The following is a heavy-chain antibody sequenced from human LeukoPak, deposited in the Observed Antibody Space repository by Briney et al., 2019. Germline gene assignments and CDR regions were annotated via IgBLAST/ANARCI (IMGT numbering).Heavy chain of an antibody. Sequence: GESLKISCKGSGYSFTSYWIGWVRQMPGKGLEWMGIIYPGDSDTRYSPSFQGQVTISADKSISTAYLQWSSLKASDTAMYYCATSFGYSSSWYSREYYFDYWGQGTLVTVSS. CDR1: GYSFTSYW. J-gene: IGHJ4*02. V-gene: IGHV5-51*01. CDR2: IYPGDSDT. CDR3: ATSFGYSSSWYSREYYFDY. D-gene: IGHD6-13*01.